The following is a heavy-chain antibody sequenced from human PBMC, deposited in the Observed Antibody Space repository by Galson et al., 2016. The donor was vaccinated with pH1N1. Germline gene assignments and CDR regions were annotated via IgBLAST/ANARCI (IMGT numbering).Heavy chain of an antibody. CDR3: VRTIHRLGYGPDY. CDR2: IYWDDDK. CDR1: GFSLTTTGVG. V-gene: IGHV2-5*02. J-gene: IGHJ4*02. D-gene: IGHD3-22*01. Sequence: PALVKPIQTLTLTCTFSGFSLTTTGVGVGWIRQPPGEALEWLALIYWDDDKRYRQSLKNRLTLTNDNSRNEVVLTMTDMDPVDTATYYCVRTIHRLGYGPDYWGQGILVTVSS.